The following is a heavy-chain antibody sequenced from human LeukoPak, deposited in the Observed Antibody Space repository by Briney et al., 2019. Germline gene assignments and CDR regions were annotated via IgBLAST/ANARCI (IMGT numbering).Heavy chain of an antibody. D-gene: IGHD3-22*01. CDR2: ISGSGGST. J-gene: IGHJ4*02. CDR3: AKSSYYDSSGYYREYYFDY. Sequence: GGSLRLSCAASRFTFSNFGMSWVRQAPGKGLEWVSAISGSGGSTYYADSVKGRFTISRDNSKNTLYLQMNSLRAEDTAVYYCAKSSYYDSSGYYREYYFDYWGQGTLVTVSS. V-gene: IGHV3-23*01. CDR1: RFTFSNFG.